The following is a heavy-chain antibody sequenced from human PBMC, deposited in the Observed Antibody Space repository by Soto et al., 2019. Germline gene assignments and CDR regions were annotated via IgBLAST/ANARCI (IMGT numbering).Heavy chain of an antibody. CDR1: GGSISSGGYS. J-gene: IGHJ4*02. CDR3: ARAPHIVEGEYFDY. D-gene: IGHD2-21*01. V-gene: IGHV4-30-2*01. CDR2: IYHSGST. Sequence: SLTCAVSGGSISSGGYSWSWIRQPPGKGLEWIGYIYHSGSTYYNPSLKSRVTISVDRSKNQFSLKLSSVTAADTAVYYCARAPHIVEGEYFDYWGQGTLVTVSS.